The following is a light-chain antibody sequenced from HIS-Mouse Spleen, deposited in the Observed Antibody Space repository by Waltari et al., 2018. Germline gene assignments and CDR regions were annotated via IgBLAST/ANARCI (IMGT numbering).Light chain of an antibody. V-gene: IGKV3-20*01. CDR3: QQYGSSPQT. CDR2: GAS. J-gene: IGKJ1*01. Sequence: EIVLTQSPGTLSLSPGERVTLSCRASQSVSSSYLAWYQQKPGQAPRPLIYGASSRATGIPDRFSGSGSGTDFTLTISRLEPEDFAVYYCQQYGSSPQTFGQGTKVEIK. CDR1: QSVSSSY.